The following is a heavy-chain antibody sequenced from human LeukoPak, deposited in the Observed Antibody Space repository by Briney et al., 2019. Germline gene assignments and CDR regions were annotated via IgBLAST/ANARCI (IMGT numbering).Heavy chain of an antibody. V-gene: IGHV3-74*01. D-gene: IGHD3-22*01. J-gene: IGHJ3*02. CDR2: INSDGSGT. Sequence: GGSLRLSCAASGFTFSSYWMHWVRQAPGKGLVWVSRINSDGSGTRYADSVKGRLTISRDNAKNTLYLQMNSLRAEDTAVCYCARGYYYDSSGYYPDALDIWGQGTMVTVSS. CDR3: ARGYYYDSSGYYPDALDI. CDR1: GFTFSSYW.